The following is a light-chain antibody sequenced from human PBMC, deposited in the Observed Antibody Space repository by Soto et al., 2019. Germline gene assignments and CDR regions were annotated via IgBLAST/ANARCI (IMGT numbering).Light chain of an antibody. CDR3: QQSGSSPYT. J-gene: IGKJ2*01. CDR1: QSVSSSY. V-gene: IGKV3-20*01. CDR2: GAS. Sequence: EIVLTQSPGTLSLSPEERATLSCRASQSVSSSYLAWYQQKPGQAPRLLIYGASSRATGIPDRFSGSGSGTDFTLTISRLEPEDFAVYYCQQSGSSPYTFGQGTKLEIK.